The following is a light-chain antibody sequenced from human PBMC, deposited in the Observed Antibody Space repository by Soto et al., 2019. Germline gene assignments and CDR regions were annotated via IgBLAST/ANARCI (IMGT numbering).Light chain of an antibody. CDR2: GAS. J-gene: IGKJ1*01. Sequence: EIVLTQSPGTLSLSPGERATLPCRASQSVDSNYLAWYQRKPGQAPRLLIYGASRRATGVPDRFSGSGSGTDFTLTISSLQPDDCATYYCQQYENYWTFGQGTKVDIK. CDR1: QSVDSNY. CDR3: QQYENYWT. V-gene: IGKV3-20*01.